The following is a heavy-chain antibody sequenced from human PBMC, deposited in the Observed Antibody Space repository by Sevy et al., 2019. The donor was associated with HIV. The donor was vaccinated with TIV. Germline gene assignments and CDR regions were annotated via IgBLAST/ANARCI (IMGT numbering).Heavy chain of an antibody. CDR3: ARDQHDYAGNLRTGWFDP. CDR1: GFTFSSYA. CDR2: ISYDGSNK. D-gene: IGHD4-17*01. V-gene: IGHV3-30-3*01. Sequence: GGSLRLSCAASGFTFSSYAMHWVRQAPGKGLEWVAIISYDGSNKYYADSVKGRSTISRDNSKKTLYLQMSSLRAEVTSMYYCARDQHDYAGNLRTGWFDPWGQGILVTVSS. J-gene: IGHJ5*02.